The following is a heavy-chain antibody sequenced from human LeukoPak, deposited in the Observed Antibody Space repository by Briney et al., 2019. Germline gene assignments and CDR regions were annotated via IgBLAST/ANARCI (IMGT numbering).Heavy chain of an antibody. Sequence: GGSLRLSCAASGFTFSSYSMNWVRQAPGKGLEWVSSISASGDFIYYADSLRGRFTISRDNAKNSLYLQMNSLRAEDTAVYYCAREIAVTGPTGGTDPWGQGTLVTVSS. J-gene: IGHJ5*02. CDR3: AREIAVTGPTGGTDP. V-gene: IGHV3-21*01. CDR1: GFTFSSYS. CDR2: ISASGDFI. D-gene: IGHD6-19*01.